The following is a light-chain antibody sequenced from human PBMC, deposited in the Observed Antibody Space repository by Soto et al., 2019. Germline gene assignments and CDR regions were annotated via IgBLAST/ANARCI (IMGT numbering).Light chain of an antibody. CDR3: CLYVGATTYV. CDR2: EVS. J-gene: IGLJ1*01. CDR1: SSDISIYNY. V-gene: IGLV2-14*01. Sequence: QSALTQPASVSGSPGQSITISCTGTSSDISIYNYVSWYQQHPGKAPKLIIYEVSNRPSGISNRFSGAKSGNTASLTISGLQVEDEADYYCCLYVGATTYVFGTGTKVTVL.